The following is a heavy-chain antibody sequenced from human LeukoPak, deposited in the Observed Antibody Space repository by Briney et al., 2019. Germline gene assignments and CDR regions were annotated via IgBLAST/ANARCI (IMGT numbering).Heavy chain of an antibody. J-gene: IGHJ4*02. CDR3: ARGYDILTGDNYFDY. D-gene: IGHD3-9*01. V-gene: IGHV3-13*01. CDR2: IGTAGDT. Sequence: GGSLRLSCAASGFTFSSYDMHWVRQATGKGLEWVSAIGTAGDTYYPGSVKGRFNISRESAKNSLYLQMNSLRAGDTAVYYCARGYDILTGDNYFDYWGQGTLVTVSS. CDR1: GFTFSSYD.